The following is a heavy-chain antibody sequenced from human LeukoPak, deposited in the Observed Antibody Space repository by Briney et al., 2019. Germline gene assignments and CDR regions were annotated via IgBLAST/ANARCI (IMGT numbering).Heavy chain of an antibody. V-gene: IGHV1-8*01. J-gene: IGHJ5*02. Sequence: ASVKVSCKASGYTFTSYEINWVRQATGQGLEWMGWMNPNSGNTGYAQKFQGRVTMTRNTSISTAYMELSSLRSEDTAVYYCARGASSSWYDYNWFDPWGQGTLVTVSS. CDR2: MNPNSGNT. CDR1: GYTFTSYE. D-gene: IGHD6-13*01. CDR3: ARGASSSWYDYNWFDP.